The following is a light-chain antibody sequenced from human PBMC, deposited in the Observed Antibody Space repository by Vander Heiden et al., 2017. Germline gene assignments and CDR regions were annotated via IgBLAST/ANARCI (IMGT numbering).Light chain of an antibody. CDR2: GAS. CDR1: QSVSSSY. Sequence: EMVLTQFPGTLSLSPGERATLSYRASQSVSSSYLAWYQQKPGQAPRLLIYGASSRATDIPDRFSGSGSGTDFTLTISRLEPEEFAVYYCQQYGSSTITFGQGTRLEIK. V-gene: IGKV3-20*01. CDR3: QQYGSSTIT. J-gene: IGKJ5*01.